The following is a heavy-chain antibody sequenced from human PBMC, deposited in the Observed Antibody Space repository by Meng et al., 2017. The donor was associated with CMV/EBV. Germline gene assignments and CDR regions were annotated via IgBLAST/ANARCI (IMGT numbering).Heavy chain of an antibody. CDR1: FTFSNAW. V-gene: IGHV3-15*01. CDR3: TTAPITMVRGVRVDY. D-gene: IGHD3-10*01. J-gene: IGHJ4*02. Sequence: FTFSNAWMGWVRQAPGKGMEWVGSIKSKTNGGTTDYAARVKGRFTISRDDSKNTRYLQMNSLKTEDTAVYYCTTAPITMVRGVRVDYWGQGTLVTVSS. CDR2: IKSKTNGGTT.